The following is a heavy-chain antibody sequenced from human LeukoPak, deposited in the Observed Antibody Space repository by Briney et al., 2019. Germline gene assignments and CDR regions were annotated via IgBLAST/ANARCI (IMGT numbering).Heavy chain of an antibody. CDR2: ISWNSGSI. J-gene: IGHJ4*02. V-gene: IGHV3-9*01. Sequence: GGSLRLSCAASGFTFTNYAMSWVRQAPGKGLEWVSGISWNSGSIGYADSVKGRFTISRDNAKNSLYLQMNSLRAEDTALYYCAKDMDGSGSSFDYWGQGTLVTVSS. D-gene: IGHD3-10*01. CDR3: AKDMDGSGSSFDY. CDR1: GFTFTNYA.